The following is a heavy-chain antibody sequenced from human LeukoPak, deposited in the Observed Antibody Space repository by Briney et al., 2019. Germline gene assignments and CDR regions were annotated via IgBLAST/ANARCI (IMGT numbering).Heavy chain of an antibody. CDR1: GFTFSGSA. V-gene: IGHV3-73*01. D-gene: IGHD2-15*01. CDR2: IRSKANSYAP. CDR3: TSSTHRYCSGGKCHSDYYYYGMDV. J-gene: IGHJ6*02. Sequence: GGSLRLSCAASGFTFSGSAIHWVRQASGKGLEWVGRIRSKANSYAPAYGASVKGRFTISRDDSKNTAYLQMNSLKTEDTAVYYCTSSTHRYCSGGKCHSDYYYYGMDVWGQGTTVTVSS.